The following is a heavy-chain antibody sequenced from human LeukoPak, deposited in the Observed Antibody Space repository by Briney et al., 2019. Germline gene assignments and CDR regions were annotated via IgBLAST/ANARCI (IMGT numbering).Heavy chain of an antibody. D-gene: IGHD3-22*01. Sequence: SQTLSLTCTVSGASISSGGYYWSWIRQPPGKGLEWIAYMYYSGSTYYNPSLESRVTMSADTSKNQLSLKLSSVTAADTAVYYCARPYYYDSRIDPWGQGILVTVSS. V-gene: IGHV4-30-4*01. CDR2: MYYSGST. J-gene: IGHJ5*02. CDR3: ARPYYYDSRIDP. CDR1: GASISSGGYY.